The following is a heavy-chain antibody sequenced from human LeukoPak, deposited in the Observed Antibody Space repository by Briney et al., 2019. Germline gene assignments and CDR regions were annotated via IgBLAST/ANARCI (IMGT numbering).Heavy chain of an antibody. CDR2: IYYSGST. Sequence: SETLSLTCTVSGGSINSYYWSWIRQPPGKGLEWIGYIYYSGSTNYNPSLKSRVTISVDTSKNQFSLKLSSVTAADSAVYYCARHHYGNYGDFDFWGQGILVTVSS. D-gene: IGHD4-11*01. J-gene: IGHJ4*02. V-gene: IGHV4-59*08. CDR3: ARHHYGNYGDFDF. CDR1: GGSINSYY.